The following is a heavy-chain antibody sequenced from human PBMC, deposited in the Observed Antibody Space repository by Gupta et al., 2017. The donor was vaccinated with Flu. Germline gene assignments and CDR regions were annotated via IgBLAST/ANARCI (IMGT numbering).Heavy chain of an antibody. Sequence: EVQLVESGGGLVQPGGSLRLSCGAAGFTFSYHSTEWVRQVPGKGPEWVVRVRTKAKGYTTEYAASVQGRFTISRDDSRNSVHLQMNNLRIEDTAVYYCARAFTIATDQFDYWGQGTLVTVSS. V-gene: IGHV3-72*01. D-gene: IGHD2-21*01. CDR1: GFTFSYHS. J-gene: IGHJ4*02. CDR2: VRTKAKGYTT. CDR3: ARAFTIATDQFDY.